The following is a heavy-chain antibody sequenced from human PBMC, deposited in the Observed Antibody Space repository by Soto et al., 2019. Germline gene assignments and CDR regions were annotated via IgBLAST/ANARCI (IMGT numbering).Heavy chain of an antibody. CDR2: ISAYNGNT. V-gene: IGHV1-18*04. D-gene: IGHD6-6*01. CDR3: ASADSSIAAREPEYGMDV. Sequence: ASVKVSCKASGYTFTSYGISWVRQAPGQGLEWMGWISAYNGNTNYAQKLQGRVTMTTDTSTSTAYMELRSLRSDDTAVYYCASADSSIAAREPEYGMDVWGQGTKVTVSS. J-gene: IGHJ6*02. CDR1: GYTFTSYG.